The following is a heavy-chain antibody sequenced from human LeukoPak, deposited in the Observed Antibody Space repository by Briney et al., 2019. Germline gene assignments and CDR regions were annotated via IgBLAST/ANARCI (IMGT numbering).Heavy chain of an antibody. CDR3: ASSTVVNPDFDY. Sequence: SETLSLTCTVSGGSISSSSYYWGWIRQPPGKGLEWIGSIYYSGSTYYNPSLKSRVTISVDTSKNQFSLKLSSVTAADTAVYYCASSTVVNPDFDYWGQGTLVTVSS. J-gene: IGHJ4*02. CDR2: IYYSGST. D-gene: IGHD4-23*01. V-gene: IGHV4-39*07. CDR1: GGSISSSSYY.